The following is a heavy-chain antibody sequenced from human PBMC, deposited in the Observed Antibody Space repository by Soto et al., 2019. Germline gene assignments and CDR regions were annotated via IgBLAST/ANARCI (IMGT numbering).Heavy chain of an antibody. CDR3: ARQAVGSAPYCYSVMYF. Sequence: GQCTKVPVKVSGCRFTSYCISLVRQMPGTGLEWMGGIDPSDSYTNYSPPFQGHVTISADKAIRTAYLQWSSLKASDTAMYYCARQAVGSAPYCYSVMYFSGTGSTGTV. CDR1: GCRFTSYC. J-gene: IGHJ6*04. D-gene: IGHD6-25*01. V-gene: IGHV5-10-1*01. CDR2: IDPSDSYT.